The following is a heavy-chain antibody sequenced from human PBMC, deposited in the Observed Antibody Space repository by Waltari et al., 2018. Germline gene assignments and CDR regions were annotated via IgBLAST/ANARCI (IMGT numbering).Heavy chain of an antibody. D-gene: IGHD1-26*01. CDR1: GFRFTNYG. J-gene: IGHJ6*02. V-gene: IGHV3-33*01. CDR2: VGYDGSKK. CDR3: ARDQYGESFYYAMNV. Sequence: EKLVESGGGVVPSGRSLRFSCAASGFRFTNYGMHWVRQAPGKGLEWVAVVGYDGSKKYYADSVKGRFDISRDNSKNTLYLQMDSLRAEDTAVYFCARDQYGESFYYAMNVWGQGTAVTVSS.